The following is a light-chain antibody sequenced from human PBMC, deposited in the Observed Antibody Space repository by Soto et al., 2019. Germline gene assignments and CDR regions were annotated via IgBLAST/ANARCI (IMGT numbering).Light chain of an antibody. CDR3: QAWDSSTVV. CDR2: QDS. J-gene: IGLJ2*01. CDR1: KLGDKY. Sequence: SYERTQPPSVSVSPGQTASDTCSGDKLGDKYACWYQQKPGQSPVVVIYQDSKRPSGIPERFSGSKSGNTVALTISGTQAMDEAAYYCQAWDSSTVVFGGATKLTVL. V-gene: IGLV3-1*01.